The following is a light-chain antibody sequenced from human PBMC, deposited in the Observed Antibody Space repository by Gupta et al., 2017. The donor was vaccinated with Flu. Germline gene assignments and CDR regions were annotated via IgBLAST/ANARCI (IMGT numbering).Light chain of an antibody. CDR3: SSYTSSSTLPYV. Sequence: QSSWAQPASVSASPVQAVTISCTGTSSAVGGYNYVSWYQQHPGKAPKLMIYEVSNRPSGVSNRFSGSKSGNTASLTIAGLQAEDEADYYCSSYTSSSTLPYVFGTGTKVTVL. CDR1: SSAVGGYNY. V-gene: IGLV2-14*01. CDR2: EVS. J-gene: IGLJ1*01.